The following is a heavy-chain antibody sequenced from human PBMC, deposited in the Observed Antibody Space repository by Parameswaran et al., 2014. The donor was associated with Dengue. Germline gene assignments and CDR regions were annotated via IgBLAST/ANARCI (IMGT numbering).Heavy chain of an antibody. J-gene: IGHJ6*02. CDR3: ARFWLRPRCMDV. V-gene: IGHV1-18*01. Sequence: SWVRQAPGQGLEWMGWISAYNGNTNYAQKLQGRVTMTTDTSTSTAYMELRSLRSDDTAVYYCARFWLRPRCMDVWGQGTTVTVSS. D-gene: IGHD5-12*01. CDR2: ISAYNGNT.